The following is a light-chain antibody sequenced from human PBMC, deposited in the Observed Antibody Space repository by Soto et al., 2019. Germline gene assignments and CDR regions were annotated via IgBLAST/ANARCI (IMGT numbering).Light chain of an antibody. CDR1: QTILYSSNNNNY. Sequence: DIVMTQSPDSLAVSLGERATINCESSQTILYSSNNNNYLAWYQQKPGQPPKLLIYWASTRESGVTDRFSGSGSGTDFALTISSLQAEDVAVYYCHQYLSAPWTFGQGTKVEIK. V-gene: IGKV4-1*01. J-gene: IGKJ1*01. CDR3: HQYLSAPWT. CDR2: WAS.